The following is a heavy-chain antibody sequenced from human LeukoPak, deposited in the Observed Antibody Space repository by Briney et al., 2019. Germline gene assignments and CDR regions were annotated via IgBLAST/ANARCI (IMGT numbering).Heavy chain of an antibody. D-gene: IGHD3-22*01. CDR2: INWNGGST. CDR1: AFTFDDYG. J-gene: IGHJ4*02. Sequence: GGSLRLSCAASAFTFDDYGMSWVRQAPGEGLEWVSGINWNGGSTGYADSVKGRFTISRDNAKNSLYLQMNSLGVEDTALYYCARGHYYDSSGNSWAPDYWGQGTLVTVSS. CDR3: ARGHYYDSSGNSWAPDY. V-gene: IGHV3-20*04.